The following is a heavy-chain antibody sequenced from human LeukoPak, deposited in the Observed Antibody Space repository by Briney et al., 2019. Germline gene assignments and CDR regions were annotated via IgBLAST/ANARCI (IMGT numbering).Heavy chain of an antibody. CDR1: GDSITTDY. V-gene: IGHV4-4*08. CDR3: AGRGQRYFRD. J-gene: IGHJ1*01. Sequence: SETLSLTCSVSGDSITTDYWSWIRQPTGKGLEWIGYIYRLGNTDYNPSLKSRVTISVDTSKNQLSLNLSSVTAADTAVYYCAGRGQRYFRDWGQGTLVTVSS. CDR2: IYRLGNT.